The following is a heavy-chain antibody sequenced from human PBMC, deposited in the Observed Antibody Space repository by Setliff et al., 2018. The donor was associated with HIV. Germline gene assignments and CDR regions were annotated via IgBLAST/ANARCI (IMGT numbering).Heavy chain of an antibody. CDR3: ARGLGSSSWYPY. V-gene: IGHV3-21*01. J-gene: IGHJ4*02. CDR1: GFTFSSYS. D-gene: IGHD6-13*01. Sequence: GGSLRLSCAASGFTFSSYSMNWVRQAPGKGLEWVSSISSSSSYIYYADSVKGRFTISRDNAKNSLYLQMNSLRAEDTAVYYCARGLGSSSWYPYWGQGTLVTVSS. CDR2: ISSSSSYI.